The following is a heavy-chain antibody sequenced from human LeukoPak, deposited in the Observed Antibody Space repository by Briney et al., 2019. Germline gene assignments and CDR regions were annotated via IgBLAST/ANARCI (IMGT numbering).Heavy chain of an antibody. CDR1: GFTYSTYT. V-gene: IGHV3-48*01. D-gene: IGHD3-9*01. CDR2: INTKSKTM. Sequence: PGGSLRLSCAASGFTYSTYTMNWVRQAPGKKLEWISFINTKSKTMYYADSVKGRFTISRDNGKNSLYLQMNSLRAEDTALYYCVRDRDWAFDYWGQGTLVTVSS. J-gene: IGHJ4*02. CDR3: VRDRDWAFDY.